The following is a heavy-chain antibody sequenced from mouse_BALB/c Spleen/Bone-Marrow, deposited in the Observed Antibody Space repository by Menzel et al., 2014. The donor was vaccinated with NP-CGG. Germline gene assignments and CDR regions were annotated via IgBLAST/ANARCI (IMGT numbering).Heavy chain of an antibody. V-gene: IGHV1-7*01. D-gene: IGHD1-1*01. CDR3: ARSVTVVDPALIY. CDR1: GYTFTSYW. J-gene: IGHJ3*01. Sequence: VQLQQSGAELAKPGASVKMSCKASGYTFTSYWMHWVKQRPGQGLEWIGYINPSTGYTEYNQKFKDKATLTADKSSSTAYMQLSSLTSEDSAVYYCARSVTVVDPALIYWGQGTLVTVSA. CDR2: INPSTGYT.